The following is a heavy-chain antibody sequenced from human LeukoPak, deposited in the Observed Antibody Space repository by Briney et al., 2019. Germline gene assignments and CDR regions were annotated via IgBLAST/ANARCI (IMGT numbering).Heavy chain of an antibody. CDR2: IGGGGGST. J-gene: IGHJ4*02. V-gene: IGHV3-23*01. CDR1: GFTFSSYG. CDR3: AKHPSGYYYDLFDY. Sequence: PGGSLRLSCAASGFTFSSYGMSWVRQAPGKGLEWVSSIGGGGGSTYYADSVKGRFTISRDNSKNTLDLHMNNLRVEDTAVYYCAKHPSGYYYDLFDYWGQGTLVTVSS. D-gene: IGHD3-22*01.